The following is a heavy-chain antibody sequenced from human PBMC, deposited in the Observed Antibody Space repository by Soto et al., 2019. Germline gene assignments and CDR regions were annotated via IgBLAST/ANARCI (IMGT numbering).Heavy chain of an antibody. Sequence: GGSLRLSCAASGFTFSSYRMSWVRQAPGKGLEWVANIKQDGSEKYYADSVKGRFTISRDNAKNSLYLQMNSLRAEDTAVYYCVRDYGGGATSGPFDIWGQGTLVTVSS. CDR3: VRDYGGGATSGPFDI. CDR2: IKQDGSEK. J-gene: IGHJ3*02. V-gene: IGHV3-7*01. CDR1: GFTFSSYR. D-gene: IGHD1-26*01.